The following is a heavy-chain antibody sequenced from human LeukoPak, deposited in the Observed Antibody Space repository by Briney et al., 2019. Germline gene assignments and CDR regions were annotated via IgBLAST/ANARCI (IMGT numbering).Heavy chain of an antibody. D-gene: IGHD6-13*01. V-gene: IGHV4-59*01. J-gene: IGHJ4*02. CDR1: GGSISSYY. Sequence: SETLSLTCTVSGGSISSYYWSWIRQPPGKGLEWIGYIYYSGSTNYNPSLKSRVTISVDTSKNQFSLKLSSVTAADTAVYYCVTSSWYEGRFDYWGQGTLVTVSS. CDR3: VTSSWYEGRFDY. CDR2: IYYSGST.